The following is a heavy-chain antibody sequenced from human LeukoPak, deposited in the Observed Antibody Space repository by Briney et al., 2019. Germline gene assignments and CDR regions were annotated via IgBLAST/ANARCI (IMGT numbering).Heavy chain of an antibody. V-gene: IGHV3-23*01. Sequence: GGSLRLSCAVSGITLSNYGMTWVRQAPGEGLEWVAGISDSGGRTNYADSVKGRFTISRDNPKNTLYLQMNSLRAEDTAVYFCAKRGVVIRVILVGFHKEAYYFDSWGQGALVTVSS. J-gene: IGHJ4*02. CDR2: ISDSGGRT. D-gene: IGHD3-22*01. CDR3: AKRGVVIRVILVGFHKEAYYFDS. CDR1: GITLSNYG.